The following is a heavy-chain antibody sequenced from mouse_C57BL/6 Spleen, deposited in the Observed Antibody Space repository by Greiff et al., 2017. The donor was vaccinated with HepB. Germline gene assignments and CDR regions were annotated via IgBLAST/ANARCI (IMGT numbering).Heavy chain of an antibody. D-gene: IGHD1-1*01. V-gene: IGHV1-82*01. Sequence: QVHVKQSGPELVKPGASVKISCKASGYAFSSSWMNWVKQRPGKGLEWIGRIYPGDGDTNYNGKFKGKATLTADKSSSTAYMQLSSLTSEDSAVYFCASPLITTGAFDVWGTGTTVTVSS. CDR1: GYAFSSSW. CDR2: IYPGDGDT. J-gene: IGHJ1*03. CDR3: ASPLITTGAFDV.